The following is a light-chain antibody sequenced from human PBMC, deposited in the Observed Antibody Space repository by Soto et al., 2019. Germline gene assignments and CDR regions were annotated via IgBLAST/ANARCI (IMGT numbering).Light chain of an antibody. CDR2: YDT. CDR3: QVWDRTTYHFV. V-gene: IGLV3-21*04. J-gene: IGLJ1*01. CDR1: NVGHKS. Sequence: SYELTQPPSLSVAPGKTANITCGGNNVGHKSVCWYQQRPGQAPALVIYYDTDRPSGIPERFSGSNSGDTATLTISRVEAGDEADYYCQVWDRTTYHFVFGTGTKLTVL.